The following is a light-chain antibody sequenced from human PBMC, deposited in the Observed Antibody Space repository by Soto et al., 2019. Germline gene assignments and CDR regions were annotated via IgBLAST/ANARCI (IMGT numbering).Light chain of an antibody. CDR1: QTIRSD. V-gene: IGKV3-20*01. J-gene: IGKJ1*01. Sequence: EIVMTQSPVTLSVSPGERATLSFMASQTIRSDLAWYQQKPGQAPRLLIYGASNRATGIPDRFSGSGSGTDFTLTISRLEPEDFAVYYCQQYGSSSWTFGQGTKVDIK. CDR3: QQYGSSSWT. CDR2: GAS.